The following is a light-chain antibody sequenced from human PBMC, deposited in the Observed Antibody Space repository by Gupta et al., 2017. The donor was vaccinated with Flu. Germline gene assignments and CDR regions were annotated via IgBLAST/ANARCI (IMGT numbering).Light chain of an antibody. J-gene: IGKJ5*01. CDR2: AAS. V-gene: IGKV3-11*01. CDR1: QSVDSY. CDR3: QQSSNGPPFT. Sequence: EVVLPQSPATLSLSPGQRATLSCRASQSVDSYLAWYQQKPGQAPRLLIYAASNRATGIPARFSGRGFGTDFTLTINPLEAEDFAVYYCQQSSNGPPFTFGQGTRLDMK.